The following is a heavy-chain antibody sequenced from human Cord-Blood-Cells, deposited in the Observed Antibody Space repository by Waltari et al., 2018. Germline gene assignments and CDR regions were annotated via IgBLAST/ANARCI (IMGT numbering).Heavy chain of an antibody. V-gene: IGHV1-69*09. Sequence: QVQLVQSGAEVKKPGSSVKVSCKASGGTFSSYAISWVRQAPGQGLEWMGRIIPILGIANYAQKFQGRVTITADKSTSTAYMELSSLRSEDTAVYYCAREPSAWQQLGYYYYYMDVWGKGTTVTVSS. D-gene: IGHD6-13*01. J-gene: IGHJ6*03. CDR3: AREPSAWQQLGYYYYYMDV. CDR1: GGTFSSYA. CDR2: IIPILGIA.